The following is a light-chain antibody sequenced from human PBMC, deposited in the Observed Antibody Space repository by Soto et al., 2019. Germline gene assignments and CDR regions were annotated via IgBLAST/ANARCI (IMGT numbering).Light chain of an antibody. V-gene: IGLV1-51*02. CDR2: EDD. CDR3: GTWDTSLDAGI. J-gene: IGLJ7*01. CDR1: DSNIGTNY. Sequence: QSVLTQPPSVSAAPGRRVTISCSGSDSNIGTNYVSWYQHLPGTAPKLLVYEDDKRPSGIPDRFSGSKSGTSATLGITGIQTGDEAHYYCGTWDTSLDAGIFGGGTQLTVL.